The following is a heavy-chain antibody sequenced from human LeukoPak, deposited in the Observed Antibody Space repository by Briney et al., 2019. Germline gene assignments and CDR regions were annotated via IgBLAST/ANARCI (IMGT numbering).Heavy chain of an antibody. Sequence: GGSLRLSCAASGFTFSGSAMHWVRQASGKGLEWVGRIRSKANSYATAYAASVKGRFTISRDNSKNTLYLQMNSLRAEDTAVYYCAKDATMVRGGGFDPWGQGTLVTVSS. J-gene: IGHJ5*02. CDR2: IRSKANSYAT. CDR1: GFTFSGSA. CDR3: AKDATMVRGGGFDP. D-gene: IGHD3-10*01. V-gene: IGHV3-73*01.